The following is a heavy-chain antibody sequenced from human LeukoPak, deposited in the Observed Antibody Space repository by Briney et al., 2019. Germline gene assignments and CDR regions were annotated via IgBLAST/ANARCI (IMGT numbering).Heavy chain of an antibody. CDR1: GYSFNNYW. D-gene: IGHD1-26*01. CDR3: ARSNSGSKSHFDY. Sequence: KPGESLKTSRKGAGYSFNNYWIGWVRQMPGKGLEWVGIIYPGDSDTRYSPSFQGQVTISADKSISTAYLQWSSLKASDTAMYYCARSNSGSKSHFDYWGQGTLVTVSS. J-gene: IGHJ4*02. V-gene: IGHV5-51*01. CDR2: IYPGDSDT.